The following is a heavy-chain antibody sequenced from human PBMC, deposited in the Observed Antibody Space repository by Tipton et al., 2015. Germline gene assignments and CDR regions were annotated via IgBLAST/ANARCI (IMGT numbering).Heavy chain of an antibody. J-gene: IGHJ4*02. CDR2: SYYSGST. CDR3: ARLPPPELRYFDWLSHFAY. V-gene: IGHV4-31*03. CDR1: GDSISSGGSY. D-gene: IGHD3-9*01. Sequence: TLSLTCTVSGDSISSGGSYWSWSRQYPGKGLEWLGDSYYSGSTHYNPSLKSRLTISEDMSKNQFSLKLSSVTAADTAVYYWARLPPPELRYFDWLSHFAYWGQGTVVTVSS.